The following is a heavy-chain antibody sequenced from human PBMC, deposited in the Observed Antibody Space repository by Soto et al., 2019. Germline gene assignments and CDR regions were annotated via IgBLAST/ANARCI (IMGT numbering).Heavy chain of an antibody. V-gene: IGHV3-30*18. CDR3: AKTQDYYDSSGYFDY. Sequence: LRLSCAASGFTFSSYGMHWVRQAPCKGLEWVAVISYDGSNKYYADSVKGRFTISRDNSKNTLYLQMNSLRAEDTAVYYCAKTQDYYDSSGYFDYWGQGTLVTVSS. D-gene: IGHD3-22*01. CDR2: ISYDGSNK. J-gene: IGHJ4*02. CDR1: GFTFSSYG.